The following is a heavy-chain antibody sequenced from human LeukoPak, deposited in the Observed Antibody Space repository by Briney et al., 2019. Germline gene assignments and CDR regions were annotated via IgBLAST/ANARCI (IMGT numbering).Heavy chain of an antibody. CDR3: ARGFLSGSHYFDY. CDR1: GGSFSGYY. V-gene: IGHV4-34*01. Sequence: SETLSLTCAVYGGSFSGYYWSWIRQPPGKGLEWIGEINHSGSTNYNPSLKSRVTISVDTSKNQFSLKLSPVTAADTAVYYCARGFLSGSHYFDYWGQGTLVTASS. CDR2: INHSGST. D-gene: IGHD1-26*01. J-gene: IGHJ4*02.